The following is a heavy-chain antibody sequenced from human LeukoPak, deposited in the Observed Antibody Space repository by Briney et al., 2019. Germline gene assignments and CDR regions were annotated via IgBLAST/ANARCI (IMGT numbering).Heavy chain of an antibody. CDR2: ISISGIT. Sequence: SETLSLTCTVSGGSIRNYYWSWIRQPVGKGLEWIGRISISGITNYNPSLESRVTMSLDTSKNQFSLKLSSVTAADTAVYYCARTMGFSPQYYFDYWGQGTLVTVSS. V-gene: IGHV4-4*07. J-gene: IGHJ4*02. D-gene: IGHD3-10*01. CDR3: ARTMGFSPQYYFDY. CDR1: GGSIRNYY.